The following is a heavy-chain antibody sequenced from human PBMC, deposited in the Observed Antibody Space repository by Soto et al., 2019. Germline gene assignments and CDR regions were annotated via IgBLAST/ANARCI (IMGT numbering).Heavy chain of an antibody. J-gene: IGHJ6*03. D-gene: IGHD2-2*01. Sequence: PSETLSLTCTVSGGCMSSYYWSWIRQPPGKGLEWIGYIYYSGSTNYNPSLKSRVTISVDTSKNQFSLKLSSVTAADTAVYYCARRYRHPQYCSSTSCYSRPYYMDVWGKGTTVTVSS. CDR3: ARRYRHPQYCSSTSCYSRPYYMDV. V-gene: IGHV4-59*08. CDR2: IYYSGST. CDR1: GGCMSSYY.